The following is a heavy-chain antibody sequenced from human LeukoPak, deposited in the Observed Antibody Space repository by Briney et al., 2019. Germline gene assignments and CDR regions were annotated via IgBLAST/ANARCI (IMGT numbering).Heavy chain of an antibody. D-gene: IGHD3-10*01. CDR3: ARGIIYLDY. CDR1: GFNVSSNY. J-gene: IGHJ4*02. CDR2: TYGDGTT. Sequence: GGSLRLSCEASGFNVSSNYMTWVRQAPGKGLEWVSLTYGDGTTDYADSLKGRFHISRHNSKNTLYLQMNSLRAEDTAVYYCARGIIYLDYWGQGTLVTVSS. V-gene: IGHV3-53*04.